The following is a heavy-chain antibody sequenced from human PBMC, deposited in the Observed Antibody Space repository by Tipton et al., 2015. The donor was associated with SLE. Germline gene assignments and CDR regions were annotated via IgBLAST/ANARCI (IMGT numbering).Heavy chain of an antibody. D-gene: IGHD3/OR15-3a*01. V-gene: IGHV4-39*07. J-gene: IGHJ6*03. CDR1: GGSISSSSYY. CDR2: IYYSGST. CDR3: ARDLGLDSPLYYMDV. Sequence: LRLSCTVSGGSISSSSYYWGWIRQPPGKGLEWIGSIYYSGSTYYNPSLKSQVTISVDTSTNQFSLKLSSVTAADTAVYYCARDLGLDSPLYYMDVWGKGTTVTVSS.